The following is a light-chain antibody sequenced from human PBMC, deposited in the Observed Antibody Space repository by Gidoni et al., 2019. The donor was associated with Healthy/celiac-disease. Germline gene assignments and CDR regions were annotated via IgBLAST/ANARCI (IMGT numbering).Light chain of an antibody. V-gene: IGKV1-33*01. CDR1: QDISNY. Sequence: DIQMTQSPSSLSASVGDRVTITCQASQDISNYLNWYQQKPGKAPKLLIYDASNLETGVPSRFSGSGSGTDFTFTISSLQPEDIATYYCQQYDNLHGITFGPGTKVDIK. CDR2: DAS. J-gene: IGKJ3*01. CDR3: QQYDNLHGIT.